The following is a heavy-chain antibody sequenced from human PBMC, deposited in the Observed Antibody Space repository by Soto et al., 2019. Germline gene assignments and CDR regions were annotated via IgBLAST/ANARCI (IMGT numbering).Heavy chain of an antibody. J-gene: IGHJ4*02. V-gene: IGHV3-30*03. D-gene: IGHD5-18*01. CDR2: ISYDGGLK. CDR3: VSDRGYGHASVPYS. CDR1: GFTFPSYG. Sequence: AHLVESGGGVVQPGRSLRLSCAASGFTFPSYGMQWVRQAPGTRLEWVAVISYDGGLKHYADSVKGRFTISRDNSKNMVLLQMNSLRAGDTAVYYCVSDRGYGHASVPYSWGQGTLVSVSS.